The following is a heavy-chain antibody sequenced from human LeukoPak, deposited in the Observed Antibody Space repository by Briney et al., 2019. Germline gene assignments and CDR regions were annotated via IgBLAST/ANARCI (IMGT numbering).Heavy chain of an antibody. D-gene: IGHD3-22*01. CDR3: ARTREYYYDSSGYYDY. Sequence: SETLSLTCTVSGGSISSYYWSWIRQPAGKGLEWIGRIYTSGSTNYNPSLKSRVTMSVDTSKNQFSLKLSSMTAADTAVYYCARTREYYYDSSGYYDYWGQGTLVTVSS. CDR2: IYTSGST. V-gene: IGHV4-4*07. J-gene: IGHJ4*02. CDR1: GGSISSYY.